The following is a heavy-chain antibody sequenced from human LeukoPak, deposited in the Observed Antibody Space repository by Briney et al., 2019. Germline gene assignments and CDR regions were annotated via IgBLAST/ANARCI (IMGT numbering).Heavy chain of an antibody. J-gene: IGHJ4*02. V-gene: IGHV4-39*07. CDR1: GGSISSSSYY. D-gene: IGHD3-22*01. Sequence: SETLSLTCTVSGGSISSSSYYWGWIRQPPGKGLEWIGSIYYSGSTYYNPSLKSRVTISVDTSKNQFSLKLSSVTAADTAVYYCARGSMIIEPVDYWGQGTLVTVSS. CDR2: IYYSGST. CDR3: ARGSMIIEPVDY.